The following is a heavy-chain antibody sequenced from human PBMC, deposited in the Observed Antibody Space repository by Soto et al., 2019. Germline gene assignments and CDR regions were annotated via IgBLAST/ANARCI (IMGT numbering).Heavy chain of an antibody. V-gene: IGHV1-69*06. CDR3: ASLPIVGVVRTPDFDY. J-gene: IGHJ4*02. CDR2: IIPIFGTA. Sequence: QVQLVQSGAEVKKPGSSVKVSCKASGGTFSSYAISWVRQAPGQGLEWMGGIIPIFGTANYAQKFQGRVTITADKSTSTAYMELSSLRSEDTAVYYCASLPIVGVVRTPDFDYWGQGTLVTVSS. D-gene: IGHD3-3*01. CDR1: GGTFSSYA.